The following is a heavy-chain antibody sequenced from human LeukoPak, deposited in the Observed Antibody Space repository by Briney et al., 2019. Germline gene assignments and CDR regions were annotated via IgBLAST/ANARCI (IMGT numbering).Heavy chain of an antibody. V-gene: IGHV3-9*03. CDR2: ISWNSGSI. CDR1: GFTFDDYD. CDR3: AKALGPYYYDSSGYLDY. Sequence: GRSLRLSCAASGFTFDDYDMHWVRQAPGKGLEWVSGISWNSGSIVYADSVKGRFTISRDNAKNSLYLQMNSLRAEDMALYYCAKALGPYYYDSSGYLDYWGQGTLVTVSS. D-gene: IGHD3-22*01. J-gene: IGHJ4*02.